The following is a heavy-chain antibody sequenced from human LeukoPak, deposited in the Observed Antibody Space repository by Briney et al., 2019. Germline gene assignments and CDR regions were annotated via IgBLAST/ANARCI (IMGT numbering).Heavy chain of an antibody. Sequence: SETLSLTCTVSGGSISSSSYYWGWIRQLPGKGLEWIGSIYYSGSTYYNPSLKSRVTISVDTSKNQFSLKLSSVTAADTAVYYCSRKSERSGPFDYWGQGTLVTVSS. CDR2: IYYSGST. CDR3: SRKSERSGPFDY. CDR1: GGSISSSSYY. D-gene: IGHD3-3*01. V-gene: IGHV4-39*01. J-gene: IGHJ4*02.